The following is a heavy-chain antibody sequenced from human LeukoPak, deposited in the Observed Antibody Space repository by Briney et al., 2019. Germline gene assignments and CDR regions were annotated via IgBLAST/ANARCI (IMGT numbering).Heavy chain of an antibody. CDR2: IYNTVST. CDR1: GDSMSPYF. Sequence: PSETLSLTCTVSGDSMSPYFWSWLRQPAGKGLEWIGRIYNTVSTDYNPSLKSRPTISEDTSKNEFSLRLTSVTAADTAVYFCARRVASGRHFDHWGQGILVTVAS. V-gene: IGHV4-4*07. D-gene: IGHD3-10*01. CDR3: ARRVASGRHFDH. J-gene: IGHJ4*02.